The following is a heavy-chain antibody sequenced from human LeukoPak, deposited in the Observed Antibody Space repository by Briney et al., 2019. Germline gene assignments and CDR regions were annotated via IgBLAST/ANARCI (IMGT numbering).Heavy chain of an antibody. CDR3: ARAEDSSSWYRDYYFDY. J-gene: IGHJ4*02. CDR2: IIPIFGTA. CDR1: GGTFSSYA. Sequence: HGASVKVSCKASGGTFSSYAISWVRQAPGQGLEWMGGIIPIFGTANYAQKFQGRVTITADESTSTAYMELSSLRSEDTAVYYCARAEDSSSWYRDYYFDYWGQGTLVTVSS. V-gene: IGHV1-69*13. D-gene: IGHD6-13*01.